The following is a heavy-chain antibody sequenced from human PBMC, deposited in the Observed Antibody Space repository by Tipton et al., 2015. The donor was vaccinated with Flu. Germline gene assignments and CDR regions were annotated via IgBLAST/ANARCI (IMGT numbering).Heavy chain of an antibody. CDR1: GDSIRSDYY. J-gene: IGHJ5*02. V-gene: IGHV4-38-2*01. D-gene: IGHD4-11*01. CDR3: ARRDFSNYVSDPKSWFDP. Sequence: TLSLTCVVSGDSIRSDYYWGWIRQPPGRGLEWIANINHGGNTYHNPSLKSRLTISLDTSKNRFSLKLTSVTAADTAVYYCARRDFSNYVSDPKSWFDPWGQGTPVAVSS. CDR2: INHGGNT.